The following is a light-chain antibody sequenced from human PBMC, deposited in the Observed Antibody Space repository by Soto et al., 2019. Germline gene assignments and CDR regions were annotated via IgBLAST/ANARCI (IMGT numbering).Light chain of an antibody. CDR3: LQDYSWPWT. CDR2: GAF. Sequence: AIQMAQSRSSLSASVGARLTITCRASQDVRNYVGWYQQKPGKAPKFLIYGAFSLETGIPSRFSGSGYGTEFTLTINSLLPEDFATYFCLQDYSWPWTFGQGTKVDIK. CDR1: QDVRNY. V-gene: IGKV1-6*01. J-gene: IGKJ1*01.